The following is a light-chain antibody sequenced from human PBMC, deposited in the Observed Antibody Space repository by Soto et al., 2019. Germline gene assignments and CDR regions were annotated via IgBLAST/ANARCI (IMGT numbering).Light chain of an antibody. Sequence: EIVMMQSPATLSVSPGETATLSCRASQSVNSNLAWYQQKPGQAPRLLISDASTRAAGLPARFSGSGSGTEFTLTISSLQSEDFAVYFCQQSNNWPKTFGQGTKV. CDR2: DAS. J-gene: IGKJ1*01. V-gene: IGKV3-15*01. CDR3: QQSNNWPKT. CDR1: QSVNSN.